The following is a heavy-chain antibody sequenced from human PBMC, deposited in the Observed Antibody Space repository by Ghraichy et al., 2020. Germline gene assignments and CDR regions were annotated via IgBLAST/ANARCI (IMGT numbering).Heavy chain of an antibody. V-gene: IGHV4-34*12. J-gene: IGHJ4*02. D-gene: IGHD3-22*01. CDR1: TESFTGYY. CDR2: IILSGVT. Sequence: SETLSLNCSVYTESFTGYYWTWIRQPPGKGLEWIGEIILSGVTNYKPSLKSRVTLSVDTSKNQISLTLNSVIAADTAVYYCARRRTSGQYYDGYYFDHWGQGTLVTVSS. CDR3: ARRRTSGQYYDGYYFDH.